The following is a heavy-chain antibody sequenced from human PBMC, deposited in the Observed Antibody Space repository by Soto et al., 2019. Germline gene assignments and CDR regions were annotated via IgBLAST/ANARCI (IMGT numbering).Heavy chain of an antibody. D-gene: IGHD2-2*01. V-gene: IGHV4-59*01. CDR1: GGSISSYY. Sequence: QVQLQESGPRLVKPSETLSLTCIVSGGSISSYYWSWIRQPPGKGLEWIGYIYYSGSTNYNPSLNSRATISVDTSQNQFSLKLSSVTAADTAVYYCARAVLPATAPFDYWGQGTLVTVSS. J-gene: IGHJ4*02. CDR3: ARAVLPATAPFDY. CDR2: IYYSGST.